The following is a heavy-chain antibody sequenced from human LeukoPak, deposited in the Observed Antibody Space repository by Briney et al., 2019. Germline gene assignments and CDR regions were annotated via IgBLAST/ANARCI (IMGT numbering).Heavy chain of an antibody. J-gene: IGHJ3*02. CDR2: IYPGDSDT. CDR3: ASPPFYCSGGSCSWSDAFDI. V-gene: IGHV5-51*01. CDR1: GYSFTSYW. D-gene: IGHD2-15*01. Sequence: GESLKISCKGSGYSFTSYWIGWVRQMPGKGLEWMGIIYPGDSDTRYSPSFQGQVTISADKSISTAYLQWSSLKASDTAMYYCASPPFYCSGGSCSWSDAFDIWGQGTMVTVSS.